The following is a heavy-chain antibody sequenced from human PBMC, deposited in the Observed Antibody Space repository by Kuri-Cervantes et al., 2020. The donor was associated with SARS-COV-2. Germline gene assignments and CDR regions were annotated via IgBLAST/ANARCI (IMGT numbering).Heavy chain of an antibody. CDR2: INSDGSST. CDR3: ATAGSSSYWYFDL. V-gene: IGHV3-74*01. J-gene: IGHJ2*01. CDR1: GFTFSSYW. Sequence: GGSLRLSCAASGFTFSSYWMHWVRQAPGKGLVWVSRINSDGSSTSYADSVKGRFTISRDNAKNTLYLQMNSLRAEDMALYYCATAGSSSYWYFDLWGRGTLVTVSS. D-gene: IGHD6-6*01.